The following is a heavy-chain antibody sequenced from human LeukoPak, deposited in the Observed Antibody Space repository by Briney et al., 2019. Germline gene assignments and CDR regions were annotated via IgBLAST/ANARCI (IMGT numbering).Heavy chain of an antibody. CDR1: GFTFSSYA. D-gene: IGHD6-19*01. V-gene: IGHV3-23*01. Sequence: GGSLRLPCAASGFTFSSYAMSWVRQAPGKGLEWVSAISGSGGSTYYADSVKGRFTISRDNSKNTPYLQMNSLRAEDTAVYYCAKASGWSVDYYYYYMDVWGKGTTVTVSS. CDR3: AKASGWSVDYYYYYMDV. CDR2: ISGSGGST. J-gene: IGHJ6*03.